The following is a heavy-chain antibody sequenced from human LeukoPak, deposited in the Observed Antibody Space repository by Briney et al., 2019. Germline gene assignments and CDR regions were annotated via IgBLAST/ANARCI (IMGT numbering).Heavy chain of an antibody. Sequence: PGESLKISCKGSGSSFTSYYINWVRQMPGKGLEWMGRIDPSDSYTNSSPSFQGHVTISADKSISTASLQWSSLKAPDTAMYYGARTSGSFLYGIDVWGQGTTVTVSS. CDR1: GSSFTSYY. D-gene: IGHD3-10*01. CDR3: ARTSGSFLYGIDV. V-gene: IGHV5-10-1*01. J-gene: IGHJ6*02. CDR2: IDPSDSYT.